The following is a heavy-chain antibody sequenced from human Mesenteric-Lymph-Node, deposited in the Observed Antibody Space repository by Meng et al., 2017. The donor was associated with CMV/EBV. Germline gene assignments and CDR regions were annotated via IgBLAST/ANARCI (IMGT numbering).Heavy chain of an antibody. CDR2: INIVEDKT. J-gene: IGHJ4*02. Sequence: QVQLVQSVAEVKKPGASVKVSCKASGYTFSSYAMHWVRQAPGQRLEWMGWINIVEDKTKTSQNFQGSVTLTRDTSANTAYMELSSLRSDDTAVYYCARTNNWGFDYWGQGTLVTVSS. V-gene: IGHV1-3*04. CDR1: GYTFSSYA. CDR3: ARTNNWGFDY. D-gene: IGHD3-16*01.